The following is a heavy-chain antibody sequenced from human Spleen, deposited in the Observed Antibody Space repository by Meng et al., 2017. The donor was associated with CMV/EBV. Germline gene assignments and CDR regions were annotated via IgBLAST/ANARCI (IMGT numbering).Heavy chain of an antibody. V-gene: IGHV3-21*01. CDR3: ARLFSSSSFDS. CDR1: GFIFSTYS. D-gene: IGHD6-6*01. CDR2: ISGSSTYI. Sequence: GGSLRLSCAASGFIFSTYSMNWVRQAPGKGLEWVSSISGSSTYIYYADSVKGRFTISRDNAENSLYLQVNSLRAEDTAVYYCARLFSSSSFDSWGQGTLVTVSS. J-gene: IGHJ4*02.